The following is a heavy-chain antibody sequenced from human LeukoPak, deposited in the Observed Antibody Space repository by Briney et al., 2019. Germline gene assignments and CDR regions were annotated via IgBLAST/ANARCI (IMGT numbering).Heavy chain of an antibody. V-gene: IGHV3-20*03. D-gene: IGHD5-18*01. J-gene: IGHJ6*03. CDR1: GFTFSDVG. CDR3: ARDGYSYGSPYYYYMDV. CDR2: FNWNGGST. Sequence: GGSPRPSPAPSGFTFSDVGMSRGAEAPGPGRKWCSGFNWNGGSTGYADSVKGRFTISRDNAKNSLYLQMNSLRAEDTALYYCARDGYSYGSPYYYYMDVWGKGTTVTVSS.